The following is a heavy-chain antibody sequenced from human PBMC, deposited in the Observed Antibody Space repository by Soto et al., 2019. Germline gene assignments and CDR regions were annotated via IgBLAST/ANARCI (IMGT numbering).Heavy chain of an antibody. D-gene: IGHD3-22*01. CDR2: IRSKAYGGTT. V-gene: IGHV3-49*03. CDR1: GFTFGDYA. CDR3: AHDSSGFAYAFDI. J-gene: IGHJ3*02. Sequence: PGGSLRLSCTASGFTFGDYAMTWFCQAPGKGLEWVGFIRSKAYGGTTENAASVKGRFTISRDDSKSIAYLQMNSLKIEDTAVYYCAHDSSGFAYAFDIWGQGTMVTVSS.